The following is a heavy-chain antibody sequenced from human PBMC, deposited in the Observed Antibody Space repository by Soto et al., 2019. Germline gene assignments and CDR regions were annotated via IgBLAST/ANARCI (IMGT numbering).Heavy chain of an antibody. J-gene: IGHJ4*02. D-gene: IGHD5-18*01. CDR3: ARVRGYSYGLDY. CDR2: IYYSGNT. Sequence: SETLSLTCTVSGDSISSSDYYWGWIRQPPGKGLEWIGSIYYSGNTDYNPSLKSRVTISVDTSKNQFSLKLSSVTAADTAVYYCARVRGYSYGLDYWGQGTLVTVSS. V-gene: IGHV4-39*07. CDR1: GDSISSSDYY.